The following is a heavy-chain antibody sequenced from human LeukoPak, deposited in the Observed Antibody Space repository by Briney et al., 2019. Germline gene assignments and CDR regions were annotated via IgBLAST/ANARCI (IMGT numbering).Heavy chain of an antibody. J-gene: IGHJ4*02. Sequence: SETLSLTCTVSGGSISSYYWSWIRQPPGKGLEWIGYIYYSGSTNYNPSLKSRVTISVDTSKNQFSLKLSSVTAADTAVYYCARVVGIEAAGLDYFDYWGQGTLVTVSS. V-gene: IGHV4-59*01. CDR2: IYYSGST. CDR3: ARVVGIEAAGLDYFDY. CDR1: GGSISSYY. D-gene: IGHD6-13*01.